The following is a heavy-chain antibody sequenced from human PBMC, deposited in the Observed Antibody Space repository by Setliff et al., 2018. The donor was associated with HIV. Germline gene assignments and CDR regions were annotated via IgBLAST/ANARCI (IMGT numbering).Heavy chain of an antibody. CDR3: ARGWGDHSFDY. CDR2: IDYSGTT. V-gene: IGHV4-59*11. D-gene: IGHD2-21*02. Sequence: SETLSLTCTVSGESITSHYWSWIRQPPGKGLEWIAYIDYSGTTNYNPSLKSRVTILVDTSKNQVSLKETFVTTADTAVYYCARGWGDHSFDYWGQGALVTVS. J-gene: IGHJ4*02. CDR1: GESITSHY.